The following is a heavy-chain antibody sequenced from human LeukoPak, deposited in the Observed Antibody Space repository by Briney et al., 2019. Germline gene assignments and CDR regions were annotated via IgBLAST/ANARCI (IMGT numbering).Heavy chain of an antibody. Sequence: PGGSLRLSCAASGFTFGSHDMHWVRQAPGKGLEWVAVIWYDGSNKYYADSVKGRFTISRDNSKNTLYLQMNNLRAEDTAVYYCARGFCGGDCYSGNWFDPWGQGTLVTVSS. CDR1: GFTFGSHD. V-gene: IGHV3-33*08. CDR3: ARGFCGGDCYSGNWFDP. D-gene: IGHD2-21*02. J-gene: IGHJ5*02. CDR2: IWYDGSNK.